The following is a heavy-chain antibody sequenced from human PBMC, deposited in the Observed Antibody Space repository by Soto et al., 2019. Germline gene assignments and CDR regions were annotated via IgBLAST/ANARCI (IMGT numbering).Heavy chain of an antibody. V-gene: IGHV1-69*13. D-gene: IGHD2-15*01. CDR3: ARDRSMRAANYFDY. CDR1: GGTFSSYA. CDR2: IIPIFGTA. Sequence: ASVKVSCKASGGTFSSYAISWVRQAPGQGLEWMGGIIPIFGTANYAQKFQGRVTITADESTSTAYMELSSLRSEDTAVYYCARDRSMRAANYFDYRGQGTLVTVSS. J-gene: IGHJ4*02.